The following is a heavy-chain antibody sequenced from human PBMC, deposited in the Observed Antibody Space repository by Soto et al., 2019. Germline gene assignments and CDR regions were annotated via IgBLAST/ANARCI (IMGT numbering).Heavy chain of an antibody. D-gene: IGHD6-13*01. CDR2: ISYDGSNK. CDR1: GFTFSSYG. V-gene: IGHV3-30*18. CDR3: AKTGQQLGFDY. Sequence: QVQLVESGGGVVQPGRSLRLSCAASGFTFSSYGMHWVRQAPGKGLEWVAVISYDGSNKYYADSVKGRFTISRDNSKNTLYLQMNSLSAEDTAVYYCAKTGQQLGFDYWGQGTLVTVSS. J-gene: IGHJ4*02.